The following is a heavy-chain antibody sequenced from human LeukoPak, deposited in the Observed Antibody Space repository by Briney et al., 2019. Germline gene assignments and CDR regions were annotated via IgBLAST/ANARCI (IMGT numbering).Heavy chain of an antibody. J-gene: IGHJ6*02. D-gene: IGHD6-6*01. V-gene: IGHV1-24*01. CDR2: FDPEDGET. CDR1: GYTLTELS. CDR3: ATNNEYSSSYYYYYYGMDV. Sequence: ASVKVSCKVSGYTLTELSMHWVRQAPGKGLEWMGGFDPEDGETIYAQKFQGRVTMTEDTSTDTAHMELSSLRSEDTAVYYCATNNEYSSSYYYYYYGMDVWGQGTTVTVSS.